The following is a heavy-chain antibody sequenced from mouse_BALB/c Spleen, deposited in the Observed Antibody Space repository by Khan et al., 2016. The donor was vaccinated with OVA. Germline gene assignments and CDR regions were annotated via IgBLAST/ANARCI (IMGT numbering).Heavy chain of an antibody. CDR3: TRSYYGSSGFDY. CDR1: GYTFTDYE. D-gene: IGHD1-1*01. Sequence: QVQLQQSGAELVRPGASVTLSCKASGYTFTDYEMHWVKQTPVHGLEWIGAIDPETGGTAYNQKFKGKATLTADNSSSTAYMELRSLTSEDSAVYYCTRSYYGSSGFDYWGQGTTLTVSS. V-gene: IGHV1-15*01. CDR2: IDPETGGT. J-gene: IGHJ2*01.